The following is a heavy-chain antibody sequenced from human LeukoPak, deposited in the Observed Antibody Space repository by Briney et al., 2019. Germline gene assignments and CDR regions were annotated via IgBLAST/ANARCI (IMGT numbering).Heavy chain of an antibody. CDR1: GFTFSSYA. J-gene: IGHJ6*03. D-gene: IGHD3-22*01. V-gene: IGHV3-23*01. CDR2: ISGTSGST. Sequence: GGSLRLSCAASGFTFSSYAMSWVRQAPGRGLEWVPGISGTSGSTYYADSVKGRFTISRDNSKNTLYLQMNSLTAEDTAVYYCARLSYYYDSSGYYPPGAYYYYYYMDVWGKGTTVTVSS. CDR3: ARLSYYYDSSGYYPPGAYYYYYYMDV.